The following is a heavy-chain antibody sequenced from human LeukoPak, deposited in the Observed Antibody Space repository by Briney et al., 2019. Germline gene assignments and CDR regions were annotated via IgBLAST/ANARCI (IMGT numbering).Heavy chain of an antibody. CDR1: GGSISSGGYY. CDR3: ARVVYYDSSGYHRFDY. CDR2: IYYSGST. Sequence: PSETLSLTCTVSGGSISSGGYYWSWIRQHPGKGLEWIGYIYYSGSTYYNPSLKSQVTISVDTSKNQFSLKLSSVTAADTAVYYCARVVYYDSSGYHRFDYWGQGTLVTVSS. J-gene: IGHJ4*02. V-gene: IGHV4-31*01. D-gene: IGHD3-22*01.